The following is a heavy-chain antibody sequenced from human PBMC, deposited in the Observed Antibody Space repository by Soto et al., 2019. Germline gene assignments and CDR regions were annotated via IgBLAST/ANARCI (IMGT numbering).Heavy chain of an antibody. CDR3: ARRADYGDYLPQYYFDY. V-gene: IGHV1-69*12. CDR1: GGTFSSYA. D-gene: IGHD4-17*01. CDR2: IIPIFGTA. Sequence: QVQLVQSGAEVKKPGSSVTVSCKASGGTFSSYAISWVRQAPGQGLEWMGGIIPIFGTANYAQKFQGRVTITADESTSTAYMELSSLRSEDTVVYYCARRADYGDYLPQYYFDYWGQGTLVTVSS. J-gene: IGHJ4*02.